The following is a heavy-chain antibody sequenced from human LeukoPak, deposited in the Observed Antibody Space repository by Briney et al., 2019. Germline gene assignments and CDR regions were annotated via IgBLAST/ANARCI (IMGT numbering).Heavy chain of an antibody. CDR2: IYYSGST. CDR3: ARVQYQLPHYYMDV. Sequence: NASETLSLTCTVSGGSISSYYWSWIRQPPGKGLEWIGYIYYSGSTNYNPSLKSRVTISVDTSKNQFSLKLGSVTAADTAVYYCARVQYQLPHYYMDVWGKGTTVTVSS. J-gene: IGHJ6*03. D-gene: IGHD2-2*01. CDR1: GGSISSYY. V-gene: IGHV4-59*01.